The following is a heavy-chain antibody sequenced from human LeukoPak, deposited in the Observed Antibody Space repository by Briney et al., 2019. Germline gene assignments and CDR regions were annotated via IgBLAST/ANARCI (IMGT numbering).Heavy chain of an antibody. J-gene: IGHJ4*02. Sequence: ASVTVSCKASGYTFTSYGISWVRQAPGQGLEWMGWISAYNGNTNYAQKLQGRVTMTTDTSTSTAYMELRSLRSDDTAVYYCARSGGYYDILTGYYYFDYWGQGTLVTVSS. CDR1: GYTFTSYG. CDR2: ISAYNGNT. CDR3: ARSGGYYDILTGYYYFDY. D-gene: IGHD3-9*01. V-gene: IGHV1-18*01.